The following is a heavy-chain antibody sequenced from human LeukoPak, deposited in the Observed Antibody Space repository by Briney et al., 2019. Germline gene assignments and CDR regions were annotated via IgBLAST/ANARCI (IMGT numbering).Heavy chain of an antibody. J-gene: IGHJ4*02. D-gene: IGHD4-11*01. CDR1: GFTFSSYW. V-gene: IGHV3-74*01. CDR3: TGHHQAYSRTY. CDR2: ISTDASST. Sequence: GGSLRLSCAGSGFTFSSYWMHWVRQAPGKGLVWVSRISTDASSTTYADSVKGRFTISRDNAKGTLYLQMSSLRAEDTAVYYCTGHHQAYSRTYWGQGTLVTVSS.